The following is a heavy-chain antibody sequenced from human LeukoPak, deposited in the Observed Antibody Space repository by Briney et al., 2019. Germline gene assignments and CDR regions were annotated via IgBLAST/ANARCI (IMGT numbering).Heavy chain of an antibody. Sequence: GGSLRLSCAASGFMFSNYGMQWVRQAPGKGLEWVAVISYDGSNKYYADSVKGRFTISRDISKNTLYLQMNSLRAEDTAMYYCARLGFVVPAVIFDYWGQGTLVTLST. CDR2: ISYDGSNK. J-gene: IGHJ4*02. CDR1: GFMFSNYG. V-gene: IGHV3-30*03. D-gene: IGHD2-2*02. CDR3: ARLGFVVPAVIFDY.